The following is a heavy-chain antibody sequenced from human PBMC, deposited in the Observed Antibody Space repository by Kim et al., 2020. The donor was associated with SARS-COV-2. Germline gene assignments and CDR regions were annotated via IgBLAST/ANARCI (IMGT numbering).Heavy chain of an antibody. D-gene: IGHD6-19*01. Sequence: SVNGRFTITRDNAKNSLYLKRNSLRAEDTAVYYCARDEDLYSSGKDAFDIWGQGTMVTVSS. V-gene: IGHV3-11*04. J-gene: IGHJ3*02. CDR3: ARDEDLYSSGKDAFDI.